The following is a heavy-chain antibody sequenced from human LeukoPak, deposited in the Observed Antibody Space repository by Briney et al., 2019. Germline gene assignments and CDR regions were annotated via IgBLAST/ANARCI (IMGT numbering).Heavy chain of an antibody. V-gene: IGHV3-9*01. J-gene: IGHJ3*02. CDR1: GFTFDDYA. Sequence: QPGRSLRLSCAASGFTFDDYAMHWVRQAPGKGLEWVSGISWNSGSIGYADSVKGRFTISRDNAKNSLYPQMNSLRAEDTALYYCAKGGYYFSDAFDIWGQGTMVTVSS. CDR2: ISWNSGSI. D-gene: IGHD3-22*01. CDR3: AKGGYYFSDAFDI.